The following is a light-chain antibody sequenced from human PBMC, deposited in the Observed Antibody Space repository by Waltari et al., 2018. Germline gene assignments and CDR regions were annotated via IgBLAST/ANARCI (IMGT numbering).Light chain of an antibody. V-gene: IGLV2-11*01. CDR2: DVT. CDR3: CSYAGTYTYV. CDR1: SRHVGASQY. J-gene: IGLJ1*01. Sequence: QSALTQPRSVSGSPGQSVTIPCTGTSRHVGASQYVSWFQQHPGGAPKLLIFDVTERPSGVPDRFSGSKSANTASLTISGLQPDDEADYYCCSYAGTYTYVFGPGTSVTVL.